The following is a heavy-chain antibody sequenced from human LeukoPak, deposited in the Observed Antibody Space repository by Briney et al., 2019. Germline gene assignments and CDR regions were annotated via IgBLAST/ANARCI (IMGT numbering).Heavy chain of an antibody. Sequence: GGSLRLSCAASGFTFNNYAMTWVRQAPGKGLEWVSAISGSGSSTYYADSVKGRFTVSRDNSKNSLYLQMDSLRADDTAVYYCAKLATRLAARPNFDYWGLGTLVAVSS. D-gene: IGHD6-6*01. CDR3: AKLATRLAARPNFDY. CDR1: GFTFNNYA. V-gene: IGHV3-23*01. J-gene: IGHJ4*02. CDR2: ISGSGSST.